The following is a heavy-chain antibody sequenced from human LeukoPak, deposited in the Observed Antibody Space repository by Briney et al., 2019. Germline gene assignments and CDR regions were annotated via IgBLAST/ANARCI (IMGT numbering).Heavy chain of an antibody. V-gene: IGHV3-30*03. CDR1: GSAFSSYG. Sequence: GGSLKLSCAASGSAFSSYGMHWVRQAPGKGLEWVAVMSSDGSSKQSADSVKGRFTISRGNSKNMLFLQMDSLRAEDAAVYYCARDLSGSYVSDYWGQGTLVTVSS. D-gene: IGHD1-26*01. J-gene: IGHJ4*02. CDR3: ARDLSGSYVSDY. CDR2: MSSDGSSK.